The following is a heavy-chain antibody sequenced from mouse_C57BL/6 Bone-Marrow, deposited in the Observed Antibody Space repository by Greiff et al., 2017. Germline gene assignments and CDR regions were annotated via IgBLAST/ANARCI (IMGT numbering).Heavy chain of an antibody. D-gene: IGHD1-1*02. CDR2: IYPYNGVS. Sequence: VQLKQSGPELVKPGASVTISCKASGYSFTGYYMHWVKQRHGDILDWIGYIYPYNGVSSYNQKFKGKATLTVDKSSSTVYMELRRLTSEDSAVYYCARVDYGNWFAYWGQGTLVTVSA. CDR1: GYSFTGYY. CDR3: ARVDYGNWFAY. V-gene: IGHV1-31*01. J-gene: IGHJ3*01.